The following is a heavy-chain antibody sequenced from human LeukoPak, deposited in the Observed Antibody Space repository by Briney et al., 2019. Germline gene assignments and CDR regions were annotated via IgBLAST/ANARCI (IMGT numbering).Heavy chain of an antibody. V-gene: IGHV4-39*01. CDR3: ARIGDPRDYYGMDV. J-gene: IGHJ6*02. CDR2: IYYTGST. CDR1: GGSISSSTYY. Sequence: SETLSLTCTVSGGSISSSTYYWGWIRQPPGKGLEWIGSIYYTGSTYYTPSLKSRVIISVDTSKNQFSLRLSSVTAADTAVYYCARIGDPRDYYGMDVWGQGTTVTVSS. D-gene: IGHD4-17*01.